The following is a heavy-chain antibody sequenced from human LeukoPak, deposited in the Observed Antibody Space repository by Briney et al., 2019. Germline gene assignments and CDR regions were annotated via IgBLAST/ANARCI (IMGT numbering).Heavy chain of an antibody. CDR3: ARLYDSRDLLAFDY. CDR1: GFSFSSWW. CDR2: IKQDGSVT. D-gene: IGHD3-22*01. Sequence: GGSLRLSCAASGFSFSSWWMSWVRQAPGKALEWVANIKQDGSVTLYEDSVKGRFTLSRDNARNSLYLQMDSLRAEDTAVYYCARLYDSRDLLAFDYWGQGILVTVSS. J-gene: IGHJ4*02. V-gene: IGHV3-7*01.